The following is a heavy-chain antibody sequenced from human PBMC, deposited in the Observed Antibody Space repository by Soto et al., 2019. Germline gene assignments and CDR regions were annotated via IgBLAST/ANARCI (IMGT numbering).Heavy chain of an antibody. CDR2: INPSGGST. V-gene: IGHV1-46*01. D-gene: IGHD3-10*01. Sequence: ALVKVSCKASGYTFTSYYMHCVRQAPGQGLEWMGIINPSGGSTSYAQKFRGRVTMTRDTSTSKVYMELSSLRSEDTAVYYCARDRRILLWFGELVENSAFDYWGQGTLVTVSS. CDR3: ARDRRILLWFGELVENSAFDY. J-gene: IGHJ4*02. CDR1: GYTFTSYY.